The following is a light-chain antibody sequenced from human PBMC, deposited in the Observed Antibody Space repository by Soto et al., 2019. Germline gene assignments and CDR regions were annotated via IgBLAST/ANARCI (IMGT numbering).Light chain of an antibody. V-gene: IGKV1-12*01. Sequence: DIQMPQSPSSVSASVGDRVTITCRASQGISNWLAWYQQKPEKAPKLLIYAASVLQTGVPSRFSGSGSGTDFTLTISSLQPEDFAPYYCQQSNSFPFTFGPGTKVDIK. CDR1: QGISNW. CDR3: QQSNSFPFT. CDR2: AAS. J-gene: IGKJ3*01.